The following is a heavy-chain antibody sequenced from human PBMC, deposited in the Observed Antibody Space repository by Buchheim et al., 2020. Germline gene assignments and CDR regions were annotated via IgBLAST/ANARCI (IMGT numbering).Heavy chain of an antibody. D-gene: IGHD2/OR15-2a*01. CDR1: GFIYSAYW. CDR3: ARLVLTGYYFLSTLNL. V-gene: IGHV3-7*01. Sequence: EGQLVESGGGLVQPGGSLRLSCVGSGFIYSAYWMAWVRQAPGKGLEWVANIIQDGSEKHYVDSVKGRFTISRDNAKNSLYLQMNSLRVEDTATYYCARLVLTGYYFLSTLNLWGQG. CDR2: IIQDGSEK. J-gene: IGHJ4*02.